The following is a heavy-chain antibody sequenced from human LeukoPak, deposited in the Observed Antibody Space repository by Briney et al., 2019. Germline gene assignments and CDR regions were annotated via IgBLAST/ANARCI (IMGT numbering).Heavy chain of an antibody. D-gene: IGHD3-22*01. J-gene: IGHJ4*02. Sequence: GGSLRLSCAASGFTFSRYALTWVRQAPGRGLEWVSTITGGGVSTYYADSVKGRFTISRDDSKNTLYLQMNSLRAEDTAVYYCVDSTSGLAYWGQGTLVTVSS. CDR3: VDSTSGLAY. CDR1: GFTFSRYA. CDR2: ITGGGVST. V-gene: IGHV3-23*01.